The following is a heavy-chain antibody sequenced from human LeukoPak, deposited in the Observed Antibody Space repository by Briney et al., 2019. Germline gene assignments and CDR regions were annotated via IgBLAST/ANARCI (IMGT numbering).Heavy chain of an antibody. CDR1: GFSFSSAY. D-gene: IGHD6-19*01. CDR3: ARDWESSGWYDYYYYMDV. J-gene: IGHJ6*03. CDR2: IYNGGRS. V-gene: IGHV3-53*01. Sequence: GGSLRLSCATSGFSFSSAYMNWVRQAPGRGLEWVAVIYNGGRSYHAGSVTGRFTISRGDSRSTLYLQMNSLRAEAAAVYYCARDWESSGWYDYYYYMDVWGKGTTVTVSS.